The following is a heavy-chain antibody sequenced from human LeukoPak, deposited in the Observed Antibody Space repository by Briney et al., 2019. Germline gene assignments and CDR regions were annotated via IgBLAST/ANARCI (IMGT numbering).Heavy chain of an antibody. CDR3: AKGSSGYFADL. Sequence: PGGSLRLSCAASGFTFNNYGLIWVRQAPGKGLEWVAAISNDGGGTMYAAFVEGRFTISRDNSKNTLFLQMNSLRAGDTALYYCAKGSSGYFADLWGQGTLVTVSS. CDR1: GFTFNNYG. CDR2: ISNDGGGT. D-gene: IGHD3-22*01. J-gene: IGHJ5*02. V-gene: IGHV3-23*01.